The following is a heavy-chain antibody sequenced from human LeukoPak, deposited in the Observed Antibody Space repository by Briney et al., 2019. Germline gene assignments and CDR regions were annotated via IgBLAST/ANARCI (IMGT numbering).Heavy chain of an antibody. CDR2: ISSSGSTI. CDR3: ARAPVDIVVVPAAMEFDYYYMDV. V-gene: IGHV3-48*01. D-gene: IGHD2-2*01. Sequence: GGSLRLSCAASGFTFSSYSMNWVRQAPGKGLEWVSYISSSGSTIYYADSVKGRFTISRDNAKNSLYLQMNSLRAEDTAVYYCARAPVDIVVVPAAMEFDYYYMDVWGKGTTVTVSS. CDR1: GFTFSSYS. J-gene: IGHJ6*03.